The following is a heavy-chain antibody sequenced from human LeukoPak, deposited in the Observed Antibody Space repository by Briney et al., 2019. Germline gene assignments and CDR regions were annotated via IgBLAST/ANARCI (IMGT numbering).Heavy chain of an antibody. D-gene: IGHD6-13*01. CDR2: IRRDGREN. CDR1: GFTFSSYW. J-gene: IGHJ4*02. CDR3: ARYPLQPYYFDY. Sequence: GGSLRLSCAASGFTFSSYWMGWVRQAPGKGLEWVANIRRDGRENYYVDSVKGRFTISRDNAKNSLYLQMNSLRAEDTAVYYCARYPLQPYYFDYWGQGTLVTVSS. V-gene: IGHV3-7*01.